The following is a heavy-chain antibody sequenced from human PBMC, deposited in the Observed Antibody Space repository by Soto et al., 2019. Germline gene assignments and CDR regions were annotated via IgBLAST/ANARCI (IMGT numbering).Heavy chain of an antibody. D-gene: IGHD6-19*01. CDR2: IYYSGST. CDR1: GGSVSSGSYY. Sequence: QVLLQESGPGLVKPSETLSLTCTVSGGSVSSGSYYWSWIRQPPGKGLEWIGYIYYSGSTNYNPSLKCRVTISVDTSKNQFSLKLSSVTAADKAVYYCASYSSGWYDVTYWGQGTLVTVSS. CDR3: ASYSSGWYDVTY. J-gene: IGHJ4*02. V-gene: IGHV4-61*01.